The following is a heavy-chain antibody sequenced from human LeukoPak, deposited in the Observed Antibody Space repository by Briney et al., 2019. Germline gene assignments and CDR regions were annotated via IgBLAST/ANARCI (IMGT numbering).Heavy chain of an antibody. J-gene: IGHJ4*02. CDR3: ARAVVLRYFDWLSTPFDY. CDR1: RFSFSAYP. Sequence: GGSLRLSCAASRFSFSAYPMGWVRRAPGKGLEWVSGISASGDVTFHADPVKGRFTISRDNAKNSLYLQMNSLRAEDTAVYYCARAVVLRYFDWLSTPFDYWGRGTLVTVSS. V-gene: IGHV3-23*01. CDR2: ISASGDVT. D-gene: IGHD3-9*01.